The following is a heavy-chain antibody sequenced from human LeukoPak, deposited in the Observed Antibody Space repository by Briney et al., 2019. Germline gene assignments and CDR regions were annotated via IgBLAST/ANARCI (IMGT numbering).Heavy chain of an antibody. CDR3: ARASWLPQTRNYYYMDV. V-gene: IGHV4-59*01. CDR1: GGSISSYY. CDR2: IYYSGST. J-gene: IGHJ6*03. D-gene: IGHD5-12*01. Sequence: PSETLSLTCTVSGGSISSYYWSWIRQPPGKGLEWIGYIYYSGSTNYNPSLKSRVTISKDTSKNQFSLKLSSVTAADTAMYYCARASWLPQTRNYYYMDVWGKGTTVTISS.